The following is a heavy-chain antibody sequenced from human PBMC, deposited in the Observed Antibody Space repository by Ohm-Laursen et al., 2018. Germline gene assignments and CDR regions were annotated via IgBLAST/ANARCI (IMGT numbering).Heavy chain of an antibody. D-gene: IGHD3-22*01. CDR1: GFTFSSYD. CDR2: ISFSGSHI. J-gene: IGHJ4*02. Sequence: GQTLSLTCAASGFTFSSYDMHWVRQAPGKGLEWVSSISFSGSHIYYADSVKGRFTISRDNAKTTLYLQMNSLRAEDTAVYYCAKAMYYYDSSGYFPCADYWGQGTLVTVSS. CDR3: AKAMYYYDSSGYFPCADY. V-gene: IGHV3-21*04.